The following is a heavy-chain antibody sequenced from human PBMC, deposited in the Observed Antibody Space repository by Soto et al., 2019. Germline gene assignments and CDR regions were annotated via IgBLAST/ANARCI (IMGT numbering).Heavy chain of an antibody. CDR2: IYYSGST. V-gene: IGHV4-39*01. CDR1: GGSISSSSYY. J-gene: IGHJ4*02. D-gene: IGHD6-13*01. Sequence: QLQLQESGPGLVKPSETLSLTYTVSGGSISSSSYYWGWIRQPPGKGLEWIGSIYYSGSTYYNPSLKSRVTISVDTSKNQFSLKLSSVTAADTAVYYCARFPSYSSSWYSQSDNWGQGTLVTVSS. CDR3: ARFPSYSSSWYSQSDN.